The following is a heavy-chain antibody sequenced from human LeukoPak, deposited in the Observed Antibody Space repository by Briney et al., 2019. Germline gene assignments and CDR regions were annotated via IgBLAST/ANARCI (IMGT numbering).Heavy chain of an antibody. J-gene: IGHJ4*02. CDR2: VSGSGGST. D-gene: IGHD3-10*01. CDR3: ARFGSGSHYFDY. V-gene: IGHV3-23*01. CDR1: GFTFSSYG. Sequence: GGTLRLSCAASGFTFSSYGMSWVRQAPGKGLEWVSAVSGSGGSTYYADSVKGRFTISRDNSKNTLYLQMNSLRAEDTAVYYCARFGSGSHYFDYWGQGTLVTVSS.